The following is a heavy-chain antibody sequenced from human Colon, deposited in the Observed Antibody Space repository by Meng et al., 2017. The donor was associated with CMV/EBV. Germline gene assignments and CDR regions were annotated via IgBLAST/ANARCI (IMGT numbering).Heavy chain of an antibody. D-gene: IGHD5-24*01. CDR2: TYSSGST. Sequence: GGSLRLSCAASGFTVSSNYMSWVRQAPGKGLEWVTITYSSGSTEYADSVKGRFTISRDNSKNTLYLQMNSLRAEDTAVYYCAREKEGGMSTISAFDTWGQGTMVTVSS. V-gene: IGHV3-66*03. CDR3: AREKEGGMSTISAFDT. CDR1: GFTVSSNY. J-gene: IGHJ3*02.